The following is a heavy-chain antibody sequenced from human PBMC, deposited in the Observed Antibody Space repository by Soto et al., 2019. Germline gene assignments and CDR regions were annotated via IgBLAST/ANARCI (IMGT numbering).Heavy chain of an antibody. Sequence: SETLSLTCAVYGGSFSGYYWSWIRQPPGKGLEWIGEINHSGSTNYNPSLKSRVTISVDTSKNQFSLKLSSVTAADTAVYYCARGNIVVVPAAISQGHRRPGANWFDPWGQGTLVTVSS. CDR3: ARGNIVVVPAAISQGHRRPGANWFDP. J-gene: IGHJ5*02. D-gene: IGHD2-2*01. CDR1: GGSFSGYY. V-gene: IGHV4-34*01. CDR2: INHSGST.